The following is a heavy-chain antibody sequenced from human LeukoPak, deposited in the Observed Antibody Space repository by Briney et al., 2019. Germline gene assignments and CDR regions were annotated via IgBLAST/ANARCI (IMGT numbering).Heavy chain of an antibody. Sequence: GGSLRRSCAASGFTFSNAWMSWVRQAPGKGLEWVGRIKSKTDGGTTDYAAPVKGRFTISRDDSKNTLYLQMNSLKTEDTAVYYCTTDYYDSSGYYYFDYWGQGTLVTVSS. CDR1: GFTFSNAW. J-gene: IGHJ4*02. D-gene: IGHD3-22*01. CDR3: TTDYYDSSGYYYFDY. V-gene: IGHV3-15*01. CDR2: IKSKTDGGTT.